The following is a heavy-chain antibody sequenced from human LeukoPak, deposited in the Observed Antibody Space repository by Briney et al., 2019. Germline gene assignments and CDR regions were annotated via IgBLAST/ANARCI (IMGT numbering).Heavy chain of an antibody. CDR2: IKKDGSEK. J-gene: IGHJ4*02. D-gene: IGHD4-17*01. V-gene: IGHV3-7*01. Sequence: GGSLRLSCAASGFTFSSHWMSWVRQAPGKGLEWVANIKKDGSEKYYVDAVKGRFTISRDNAKNSLYLQMNSLRAEDTAVYYCARVQYGDYVADYWGQGTLVTVSS. CDR1: GFTFSSHW. CDR3: ARVQYGDYVADY.